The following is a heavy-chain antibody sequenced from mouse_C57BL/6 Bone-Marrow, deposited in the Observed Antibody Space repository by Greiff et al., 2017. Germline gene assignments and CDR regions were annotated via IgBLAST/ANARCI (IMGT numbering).Heavy chain of an antibody. V-gene: IGHV1-15*01. Sequence: VKLMESGAELVRPGASVTLSCKASGYTFTDYEMHWVKQTPVHGLEWIGAIDPETGGTAYNQKFKGKAILTADKSSSTAYMELRSLTSEDSAVYYCTSRDYYGSSYDAWFAYWGQGTLVTVSA. J-gene: IGHJ3*01. CDR3: TSRDYYGSSYDAWFAY. CDR1: GYTFTDYE. CDR2: IDPETGGT. D-gene: IGHD1-1*01.